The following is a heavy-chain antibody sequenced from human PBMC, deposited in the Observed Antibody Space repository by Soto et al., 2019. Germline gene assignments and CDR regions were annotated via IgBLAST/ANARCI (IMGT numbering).Heavy chain of an antibody. CDR2: MTGSGATI. D-gene: IGHD2-21*01. J-gene: IGHJ4*02. V-gene: IGHV3-23*01. CDR3: AKDAVYNDGLWLMDS. Sequence: GPLRLSCAASGFTISTFSMSWVRQAPGKGLESVCGMTGSGATIHYADSVRGRFTISKDNTKNVLFLQMDYLRDEDTAIYYCAKDAVYNDGLWLMDSWGQGTLVTVSS. CDR1: GFTISTFS.